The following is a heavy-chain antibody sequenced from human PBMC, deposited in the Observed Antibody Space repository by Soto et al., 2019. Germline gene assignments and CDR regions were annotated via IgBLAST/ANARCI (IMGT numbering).Heavy chain of an antibody. D-gene: IGHD2-2*01. CDR1: GLAISIYS. CDR2: ISSDGRSN. CDR3: ARDRTFCSSTSCYHHYYYYGMDV. J-gene: IGHJ6*02. Sequence: GGSLRLSCGASGLAISIYSMHWFRQAPGKGLEWVAVISSDGRSNYCADPVKGRFTISRDNSKNTLYLHMDSLRPEDTAVYYCARDRTFCSSTSCYHHYYYYGMDVWGRGTTVTVSS. V-gene: IGHV3-30*04.